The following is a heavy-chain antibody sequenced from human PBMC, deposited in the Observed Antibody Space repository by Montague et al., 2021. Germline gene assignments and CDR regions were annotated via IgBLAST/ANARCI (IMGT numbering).Heavy chain of an antibody. Sequence: SLRLSCAASGFPFSSYAMSWVRQAPGKGLKWVPSITSGGSTYYADSVTGRFTISRDNSKNTLYLQMNSLRAEDTAVYYCTKDQDDYGDYVDWVDTWGQGTLFTVSS. J-gene: IGHJ5*02. CDR1: GFPFSSYA. CDR3: TKDQDDYGDYVDWVDT. D-gene: IGHD4-17*01. CDR2: ITSGGST. V-gene: IGHV3-23*01.